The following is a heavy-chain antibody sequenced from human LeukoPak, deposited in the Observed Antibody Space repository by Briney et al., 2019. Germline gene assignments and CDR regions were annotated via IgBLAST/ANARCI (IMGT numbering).Heavy chain of an antibody. Sequence: SETLSLTCTVSGGSISSYYWSWIRQPPGKGLEWIGYIYYGGSTNYNPSLKSRVTISVDTSKNQFSLKLSSVTAADTAVYYCAREDYDYVWGSYRGFDYWGQGTLVTVSS. J-gene: IGHJ4*02. CDR1: GGSISSYY. V-gene: IGHV4-59*01. D-gene: IGHD3-16*02. CDR3: AREDYDYVWGSYRGFDY. CDR2: IYYGGST.